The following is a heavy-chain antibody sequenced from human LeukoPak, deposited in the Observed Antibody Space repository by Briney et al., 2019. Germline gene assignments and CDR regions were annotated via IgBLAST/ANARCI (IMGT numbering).Heavy chain of an antibody. CDR1: GGSVSSGSYD. V-gene: IGHV4-61*01. D-gene: IGHD6-13*01. Sequence: SSETLSLTCTVSGGSVSSGSYDWSWIRQPPGKGLEWTGYIYYSGSANYNPSLKSRVTISVDTSKNQFSLKLSSVTAADTAMYYCARDSFSSSWYYFDYWGQGTLVTVSS. J-gene: IGHJ4*02. CDR3: ARDSFSSSWYYFDY. CDR2: IYYSGSA.